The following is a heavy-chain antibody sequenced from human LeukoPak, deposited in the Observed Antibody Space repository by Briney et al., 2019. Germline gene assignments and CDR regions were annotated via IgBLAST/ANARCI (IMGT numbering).Heavy chain of an antibody. J-gene: IGHJ4*02. V-gene: IGHV3-43*02. CDR3: AKDKGSYSSSWYRGDFDT. CDR1: GFTFDDYG. D-gene: IGHD6-13*01. Sequence: PGGSLRLSCAASGFTFDDYGMHGVRQVPGKGLEWVSLISGNGITTYYTDSVKGRFTISRDNSHNSLYLQMNSLRPEDSALYYCAKDKGSYSSSWYRGDFDTWGQGTLVTVSS. CDR2: ISGNGITT.